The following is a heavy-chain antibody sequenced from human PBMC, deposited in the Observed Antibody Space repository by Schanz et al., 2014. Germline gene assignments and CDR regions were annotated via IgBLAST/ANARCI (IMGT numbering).Heavy chain of an antibody. CDR3: AKDHPSSGWPAFDV. CDR1: GFTFSGYA. J-gene: IGHJ4*02. V-gene: IGHV3-23*01. CDR2: IVGGGGRT. Sequence: EVQLLESGGGLVQPGGSLRLSCVASGFTFSGYAMSWVRQAPGKGLEWVSSIVGGGGRTYYADSEKGRFTISRDLSSNTLYLQMNSLRADDSAIYYCAKDHPSSGWPAFDVWGQGTQVTVSS. D-gene: IGHD6-19*01.